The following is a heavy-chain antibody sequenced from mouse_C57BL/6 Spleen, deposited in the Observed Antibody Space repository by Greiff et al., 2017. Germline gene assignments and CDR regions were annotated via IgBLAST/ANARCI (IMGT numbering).Heavy chain of an antibody. CDR1: GFNIKDDY. CDR3: TTGGTGGY. Sequence: EVQLQQSGAELVRPGASVKLSCTASGFNIKDDYMHWVKQRPEQGLEWIGWIDPENGDTEYASKFQGKATITADTSSNTAYLQLSSLTSEDTAVYYCTTGGTGGYWGQGTTLTVSS. V-gene: IGHV14-4*01. CDR2: IDPENGDT. J-gene: IGHJ2*01. D-gene: IGHD3-3*01.